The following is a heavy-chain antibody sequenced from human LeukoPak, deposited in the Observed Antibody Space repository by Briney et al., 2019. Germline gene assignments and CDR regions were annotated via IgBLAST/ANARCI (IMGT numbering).Heavy chain of an antibody. V-gene: IGHV1-18*01. CDR2: ISAYNGNT. J-gene: IGHJ5*02. CDR3: AKRDENYDFWSGYRVGWFDP. D-gene: IGHD3-3*01. Sequence: GASVKVSCKASGYTFTSYGISWVRQAPGQGLEWMGWISAYNGNTNYAQKLQGRVTMTTDTSTSTAYMELRSLRSDDTAVYYCAKRDENYDFWSGYRVGWFDPWGQGTLVTVSS. CDR1: GYTFTSYG.